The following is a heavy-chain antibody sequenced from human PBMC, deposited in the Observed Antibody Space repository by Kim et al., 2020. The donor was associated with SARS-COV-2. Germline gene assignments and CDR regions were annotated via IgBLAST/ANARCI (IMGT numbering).Heavy chain of an antibody. CDR3: ARDDRRWELLGWFDP. D-gene: IGHD1-26*01. CDR2: INAGNGNT. CDR1: GYTFTSYA. J-gene: IGHJ5*02. Sequence: ASVKVSCKASGYTFTSYAMHWVRQAPGQRLEWMGWINAGNGNTKYSQKFQGRVTITRDTSASTAYMELSSLRSEDTAVYYCARDDRRWELLGWFDPWGQGTLVTVSS. V-gene: IGHV1-3*01.